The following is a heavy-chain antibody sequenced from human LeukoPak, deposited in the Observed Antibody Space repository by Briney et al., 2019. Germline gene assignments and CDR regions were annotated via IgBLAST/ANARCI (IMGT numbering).Heavy chain of an antibody. D-gene: IGHD2-2*01. J-gene: IGHJ6*02. Sequence: SVNVSCKASGGTFSSYTISWVRQAPGQGLEWMGRVIPILGIANYAQKFQGRVTITADKSTSTAYMELSSLRSEDTAVYYCARSLGGVPAASSGYYYGMDVWGQGTTVTVSS. CDR2: VIPILGIA. CDR3: ARSLGGVPAASSGYYYGMDV. CDR1: GGTFSSYT. V-gene: IGHV1-69*02.